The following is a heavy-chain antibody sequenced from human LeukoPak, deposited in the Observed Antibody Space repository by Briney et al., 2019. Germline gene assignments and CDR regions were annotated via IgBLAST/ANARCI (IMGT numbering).Heavy chain of an antibody. Sequence: ASVKVSCKASGYTFTSYAMHWVRQAPGQRLEWMGWINAGNGNTKYSQKFQGRVTITRDTSASTAYMELSSLRSEDTAVYYCARRRCSSTSCSFAPLDYWGQGTLVTVSS. J-gene: IGHJ4*02. CDR1: GYTFTSYA. CDR2: INAGNGNT. CDR3: ARRRCSSTSCSFAPLDY. D-gene: IGHD2-2*01. V-gene: IGHV1-3*01.